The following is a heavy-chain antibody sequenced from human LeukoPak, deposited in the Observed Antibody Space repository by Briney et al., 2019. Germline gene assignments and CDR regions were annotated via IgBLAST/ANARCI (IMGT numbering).Heavy chain of an antibody. Sequence: SPSETLSLTCSVSGGSISGSSYYWGWIRQPPGKGRGWIGSFYSSGSTYYNSSLQSRVTISVDTSKNQFSLKLSSVTAADTAVYYCARRSGSYQPIDYWGQGTLVTVSS. CDR1: GGSISGSSYY. CDR3: ARRSGSYQPIDY. V-gene: IGHV4-39*01. D-gene: IGHD1-26*01. J-gene: IGHJ4*02. CDR2: FYSSGST.